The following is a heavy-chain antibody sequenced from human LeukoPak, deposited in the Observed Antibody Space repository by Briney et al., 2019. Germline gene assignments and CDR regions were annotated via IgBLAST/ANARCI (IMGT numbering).Heavy chain of an antibody. D-gene: IGHD6-13*01. CDR2: ISYEGSIK. Sequence: GGSLRLSCAASGFTFSRHAMHWVRQAPGKGLEWVAVISYEGSIKYYADSVKGRFTISRDNSKNTLYLQLNSLRSEDTAVYYCARVPAAGHSDYWGQGTLVTVSS. CDR3: ARVPAAGHSDY. CDR1: GFTFSRHA. J-gene: IGHJ4*02. V-gene: IGHV3-30*04.